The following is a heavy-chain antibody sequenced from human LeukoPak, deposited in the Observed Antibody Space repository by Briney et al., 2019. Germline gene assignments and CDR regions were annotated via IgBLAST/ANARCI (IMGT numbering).Heavy chain of an antibody. CDR3: ARHLRLWLPDY. V-gene: IGHV4-59*08. J-gene: IGHJ4*02. D-gene: IGHD6-19*01. Sequence: SETLSLTCTVSGVSISSHYWSWIRQPPGKGLEWIGYIYYSGNTNYNSSLKSRVTISVDTSKNQFSLKLSSVTAADTAVYYCARHLRLWLPDYWGQGTLVTVSS. CDR1: GVSISSHY. CDR2: IYYSGNT.